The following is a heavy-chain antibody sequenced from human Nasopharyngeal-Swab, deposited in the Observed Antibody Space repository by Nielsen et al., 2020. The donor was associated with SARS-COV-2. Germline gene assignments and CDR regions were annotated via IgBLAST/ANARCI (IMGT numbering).Heavy chain of an antibody. CDR2: INTNTGSP. CDR1: GYIFTHYA. V-gene: IGHV7-4-1*01. J-gene: IGHJ4*02. CDR3: ARPSPYGDYSFDY. Sequence: ASVKVSCKASGYIFTHYAMNWVRQAPGQGLEWLGWINTNTGSPRYAQGFTGRFVFSLDTSVSTAYLQLRSLKPEDTAVYFCARPSPYGDYSFDYWGQGTLVTVSS. D-gene: IGHD4-17*01.